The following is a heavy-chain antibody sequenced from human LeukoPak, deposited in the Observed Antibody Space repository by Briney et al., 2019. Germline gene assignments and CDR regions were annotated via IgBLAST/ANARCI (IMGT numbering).Heavy chain of an antibody. CDR1: GITLSHYY. CDR3: ARQGSEIDY. Sequence: PGGSLRLSCAASGITLSHYYMTWIRQAPGKGLEWLSCISSSGDTIYYADSVKGRFTVSRDNAENSLYLQMNSLRAEDTAMYYWARQGSEIDYWGQGTLVTVSS. V-gene: IGHV3-11*01. J-gene: IGHJ4*02. CDR2: ISSSGDTI.